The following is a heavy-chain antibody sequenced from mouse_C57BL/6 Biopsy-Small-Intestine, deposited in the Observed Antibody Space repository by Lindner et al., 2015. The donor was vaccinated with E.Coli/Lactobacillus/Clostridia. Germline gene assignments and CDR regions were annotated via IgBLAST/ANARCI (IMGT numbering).Heavy chain of an antibody. CDR3: ARGRWLLRGYAMDY. CDR1: GFTFSDYG. Sequence: VQLQEVWGGLVKPGGSLKLSCAASGFTFSDYGMHWVRQAPEKGLEWVAYISSGSSTIYYADTVKGRFTISRDNAKNTLFLQMTSLRSEDTAMYYCARGRWLLRGYAMDYWGQGTSVTVSS. V-gene: IGHV5-17*01. CDR2: ISSGSSTI. D-gene: IGHD2-3*01. J-gene: IGHJ4*01.